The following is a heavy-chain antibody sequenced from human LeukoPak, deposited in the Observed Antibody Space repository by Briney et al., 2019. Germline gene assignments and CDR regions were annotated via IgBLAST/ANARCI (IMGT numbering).Heavy chain of an antibody. CDR3: AKAGIAVATTGYYMDV. Sequence: ASVKVSCKASGGTFSSYAISWVRQAPGQGLEWMGGIIPIFGTANYAQKFQGRVTITADKSTSTAYMELSSLRSEDTALYYCAKAGIAVATTGYYMDVWGKGTTVTVSS. V-gene: IGHV1-69*06. CDR2: IIPIFGTA. CDR1: GGTFSSYA. D-gene: IGHD6-19*01. J-gene: IGHJ6*03.